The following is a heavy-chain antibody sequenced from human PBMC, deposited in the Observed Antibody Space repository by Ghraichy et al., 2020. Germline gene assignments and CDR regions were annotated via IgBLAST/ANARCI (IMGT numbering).Heavy chain of an antibody. CDR1: GYTFTSYD. J-gene: IGHJ6*02. CDR2: MNPNSGNT. D-gene: IGHD2-15*01. Sequence: ASVKVSCKASGYTFTSYDINWVRQATGQGLEWMGWMNPNSGNTGYAQKFQGRVTMTRNTSISTAYMELSSLRSEDTAVYYCARGWVGCSGGSCYLMTGYYYYYGMDVWGQGTTVTVSS. CDR3: ARGWVGCSGGSCYLMTGYYYYYGMDV. V-gene: IGHV1-8*01.